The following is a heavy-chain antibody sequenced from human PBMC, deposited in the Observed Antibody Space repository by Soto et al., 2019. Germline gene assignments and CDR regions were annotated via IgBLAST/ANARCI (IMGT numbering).Heavy chain of an antibody. D-gene: IGHD3-22*01. J-gene: IGHJ4*02. V-gene: IGHV3-23*01. CDR1: GFTFSSDA. CDR3: ARDRSYYDSSGSYSPPY. Sequence: GGSLRLSCAASGFTFSSDAMNWVRQAPGKGLEWVSAISGSAATTHFADSVKGRFTISRDNSKNTLYLQMNSLRAEDTAVYYCARDRSYYDSSGSYSPPYWGQGTLVTVSS. CDR2: ISGSAATT.